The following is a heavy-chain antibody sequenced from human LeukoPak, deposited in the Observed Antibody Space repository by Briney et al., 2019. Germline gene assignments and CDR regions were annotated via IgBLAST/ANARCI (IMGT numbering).Heavy chain of an antibody. V-gene: IGHV4-59*01. CDR2: IYYSGST. CDR3: ASGDRLYSSSWYN. J-gene: IGHJ4*02. CDR1: GGSISSYY. Sequence: SETLSLTCTVSGGSISSYYWSWIRQPPGKGLEWIGYIYYSGSTNYNPSLKSRVTISVDTSKNQFSLKLSSVTAADTAVYNCASGDRLYSSSWYNWGQGTLVTVSS. D-gene: IGHD6-13*01.